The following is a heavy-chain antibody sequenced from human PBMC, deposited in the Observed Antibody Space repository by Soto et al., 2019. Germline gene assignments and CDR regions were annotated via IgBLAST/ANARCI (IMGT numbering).Heavy chain of an antibody. CDR1: GFAFSDHY. CDR2: TRNKANSYTT. V-gene: IGHV3-72*01. Sequence: EVQLVESGGGLVQPGGSLRLSCAASGFAFSDHYMDWVRQAPGKGLEWVGRTRNKANSYTTEYAASVKGRFTISRDDSKNSLYLQMNSLKTEDTAVYYFARGLWFGEGDYWGQGTLVTVSS. CDR3: ARGLWFGEGDY. D-gene: IGHD3-10*01. J-gene: IGHJ4*02.